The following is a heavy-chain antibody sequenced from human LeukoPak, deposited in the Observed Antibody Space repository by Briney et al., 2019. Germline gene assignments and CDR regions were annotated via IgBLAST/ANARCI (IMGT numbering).Heavy chain of an antibody. CDR1: GFTFSSYW. Sequence: GGSLRLSCAASGFTFSSYWMHWVRQAPGKGLVWVSRINTDGTGTSYADSVKGRFTISRDNAKNRLYVQMNSLRAEDTAVYYCARDYYGSGSYYRFDYWGQGTLVTVSS. J-gene: IGHJ4*02. V-gene: IGHV3-74*01. CDR2: INTDGTGT. D-gene: IGHD3-10*01. CDR3: ARDYYGSGSYYRFDY.